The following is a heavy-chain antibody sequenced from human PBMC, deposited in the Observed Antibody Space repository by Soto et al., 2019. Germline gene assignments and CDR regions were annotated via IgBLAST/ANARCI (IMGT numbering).Heavy chain of an antibody. J-gene: IGHJ4*02. Sequence: QVHLVASGGGLVKPGGSLRLSCVASGITLSDNYMTWIRQAPGKGLEWLSYIRTRDYTTYYADSVKGRFTISRDNAKNSLYLQLNRLRGEDTAVYYCASGKWSLDYWGQGMLVTVSS. D-gene: IGHD2-8*01. V-gene: IGHV3-11*01. CDR3: ASGKWSLDY. CDR1: GITLSDNY. CDR2: IRTRDYTT.